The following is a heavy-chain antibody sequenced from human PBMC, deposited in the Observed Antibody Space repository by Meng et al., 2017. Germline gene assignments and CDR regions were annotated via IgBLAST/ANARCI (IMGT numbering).Heavy chain of an antibody. V-gene: IGHV1-3*01. D-gene: IGHD3-22*01. J-gene: IGHJ3*02. CDR1: GYTFTSYA. CDR3: AKNYYDSSGYRFDAFDI. Sequence: QVQFGQPGEKVKSPGAPVKVSCKALGYTFTSYAMHWVGQAPGQRLEWMGWINAGNGNTKYSQKFQGRVTITRDTSASTAYMELSSLRSEDTAVYYCAKNYYDSSGYRFDAFDIWGQGTMVTVSS. CDR2: INAGNGNT.